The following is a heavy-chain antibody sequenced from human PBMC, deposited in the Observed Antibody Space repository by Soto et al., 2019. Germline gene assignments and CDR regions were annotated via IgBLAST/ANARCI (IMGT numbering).Heavy chain of an antibody. CDR1: GCNFNTHL. CDR2: IDPSDSYT. Sequence: PVESLKISFQCFGCNFNTHLINCVLQMPGKGLECMGSIDPSDSYTIYSPSFEGHVTISVDKSISTAFLQWRSLKASDTAIYYCARKYTTYTAWFDQWGKGTLVT. V-gene: IGHV5-10-1*01. CDR3: ARKYTTYTAWFDQ. D-gene: IGHD2-2*02. J-gene: IGHJ5*02.